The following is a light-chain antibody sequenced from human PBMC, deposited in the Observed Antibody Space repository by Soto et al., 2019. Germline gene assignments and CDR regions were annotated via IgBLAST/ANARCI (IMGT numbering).Light chain of an antibody. CDR2: KAS. CDR3: QQYSSYPYT. V-gene: IGKV1-5*03. J-gene: IGKJ2*01. CDR1: QSISSW. Sequence: DIQMTQSPSTLSASVGDRVTIICRASQSISSWLAWYQQKPGTAPKLLIYKASSLQSGVPSRFSGSGSGTEFTLTISSLQPDDFATYYCQQYSSYPYTFGQGTKLEIK.